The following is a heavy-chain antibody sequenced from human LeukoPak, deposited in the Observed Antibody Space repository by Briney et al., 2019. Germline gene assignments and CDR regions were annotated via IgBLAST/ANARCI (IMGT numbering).Heavy chain of an antibody. J-gene: IGHJ3*02. CDR3: ARVFNWNGAFDI. CDR1: GGSISSYY. CDR2: IYYSGSI. Sequence: SETLSLTCTVSGGSISSYYWSWIRQPPGKGLEWIGYIYYSGSINYNPSLKSRVTISVDTSKKQFSLKLSSVTAADTAVYYCARVFNWNGAFDIWGQGTMVTVSS. V-gene: IGHV4-59*01. D-gene: IGHD1-20*01.